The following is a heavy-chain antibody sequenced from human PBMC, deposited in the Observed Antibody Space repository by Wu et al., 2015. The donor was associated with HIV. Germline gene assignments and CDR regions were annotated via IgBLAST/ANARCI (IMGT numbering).Heavy chain of an antibody. CDR1: GFTFSNKY. CDR2: TNVNTGGT. Sequence: QVQLVQSGTEVKKPGASVKVSCKASGFTFSNKYMHWVRQAPGQGLEWMGWTNVNTGGTNYAPKFQGRVTMTRDTSISTAYMELSRLTSDDTAVYFCARDELFRVDDAFDMWGQGTMVIVSS. D-gene: IGHD2-15*01. V-gene: IGHV1-2*02. CDR3: ARDELFRVDDAFDM. J-gene: IGHJ3*02.